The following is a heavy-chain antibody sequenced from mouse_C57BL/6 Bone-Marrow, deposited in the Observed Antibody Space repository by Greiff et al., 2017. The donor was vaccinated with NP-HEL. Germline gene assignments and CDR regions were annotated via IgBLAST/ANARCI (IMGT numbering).Heavy chain of an antibody. D-gene: IGHD1-1*01. CDR2: IYPRSGNT. CDR1: GYTFTSYG. V-gene: IGHV1-81*01. J-gene: IGHJ2*01. CDR3: ARGVLRWGGFDY. Sequence: VQLQQSGAELARPGASVKLSCKASGYTFTSYGISWVKQRTGQGLEWIGEIYPRSGNTYYNEKFKGKATLTADKSSSTAYMELRSLTSEDSAVYFCARGVLRWGGFDYWGQGTTLTVSS.